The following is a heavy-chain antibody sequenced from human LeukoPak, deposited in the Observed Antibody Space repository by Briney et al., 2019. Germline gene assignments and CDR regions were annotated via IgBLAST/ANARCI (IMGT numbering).Heavy chain of an antibody. J-gene: IGHJ3*02. V-gene: IGHV7-4-1*02. D-gene: IGHD6-13*01. Sequence: ASVKVSCKASGYTFTSYAMNWVRQAPGQGLEWMGWINTNTGNPTYAQGFTGRFVFSLDTSVSTAYLQISSLKAEDTAVYYCARDVIATTDTPHPWDAFDIWGQGTMVTVSS. CDR1: GYTFTSYA. CDR3: ARDVIATTDTPHPWDAFDI. CDR2: INTNTGNP.